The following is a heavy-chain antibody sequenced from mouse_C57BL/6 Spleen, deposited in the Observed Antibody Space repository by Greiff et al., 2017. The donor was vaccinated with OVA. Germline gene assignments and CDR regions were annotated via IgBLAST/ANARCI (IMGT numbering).Heavy chain of an antibody. V-gene: IGHV5-6*01. D-gene: IGHD1-1*01. J-gene: IGHJ4*01. CDR2: ISSGGSYT. Sequence: EVKLVESGGDLVKPGGSLKLSCAASGFTFSSYGMSWVRQTPDKRLEWVATISSGGSYTYYPDSVKGRFTISRDNAKNTLYLQMSSLKSEDTAMYYCARHRILGSSYGAMDYWGQGTSVTVSS. CDR1: GFTFSSYG. CDR3: ARHRILGSSYGAMDY.